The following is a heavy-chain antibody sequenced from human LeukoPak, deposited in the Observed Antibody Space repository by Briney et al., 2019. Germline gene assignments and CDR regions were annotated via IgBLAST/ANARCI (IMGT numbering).Heavy chain of an antibody. Sequence: PGGSLRPSCAASGFTFSSYEMNWVRQAPGKGLEWVSYISSSGSTIYYADSVKGRFTISRDNSKNTLYLQMNSLRAEDTAVYYCARDVRFFDYWGQGTLVTVSS. D-gene: IGHD2/OR15-2a*01. CDR2: ISSSGSTI. CDR1: GFTFSSYE. J-gene: IGHJ4*02. CDR3: ARDVRFFDY. V-gene: IGHV3-48*03.